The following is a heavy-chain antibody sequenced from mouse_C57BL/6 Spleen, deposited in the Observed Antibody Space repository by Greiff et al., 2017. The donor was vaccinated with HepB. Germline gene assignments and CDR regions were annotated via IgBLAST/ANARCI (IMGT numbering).Heavy chain of an antibody. V-gene: IGHV1-64*01. Sequence: QVQLQQPGAELVKPGASVKLSCKASAYTFTSYWMHWVKQRPGQGLEWIGMIHPNSGSTNYNEKFKSKATLTVDKSSSTAYMQLSSLTSEDSAVYYCARRGTTVVGDFDYWGQGTTLTVSS. CDR1: AYTFTSYW. D-gene: IGHD1-1*01. CDR3: ARRGTTVVGDFDY. CDR2: IHPNSGST. J-gene: IGHJ2*01.